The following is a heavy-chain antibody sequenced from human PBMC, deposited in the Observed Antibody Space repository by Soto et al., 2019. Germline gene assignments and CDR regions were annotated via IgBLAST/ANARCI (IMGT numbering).Heavy chain of an antibody. D-gene: IGHD6-6*01. V-gene: IGHV3-48*02. Sequence: EVQLVESGGGLVNLGGSLRLSCAASGFIFSDYGMNWVRQTPGKRTEWVSYISSNSRATSYATSVKGRFAISRDNANELLYLQMNSLRDEDTAVYYCARGGGARPDSRGQGIQVTVSS. J-gene: IGHJ4*02. CDR3: ARGGGARPDS. CDR1: GFIFSDYG. CDR2: ISSNSRAT.